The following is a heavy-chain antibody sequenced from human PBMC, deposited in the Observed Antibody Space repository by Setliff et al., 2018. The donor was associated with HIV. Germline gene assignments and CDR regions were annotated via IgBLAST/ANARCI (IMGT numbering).Heavy chain of an antibody. CDR1: GYTFTNYD. J-gene: IGHJ4*02. V-gene: IGHV1-18*01. Sequence: AASVKVSCKASGYTFTNYDINWVRQAPGQGLEWMGWISGFNGNTKYGQNFQGRVTLTTDTSTNTAYMELRGLKSDDTAMYYCARDSEAGVWGQGTLVTAPQ. CDR2: ISGFNGNT. CDR3: ARDSEAGV. D-gene: IGHD3-10*01.